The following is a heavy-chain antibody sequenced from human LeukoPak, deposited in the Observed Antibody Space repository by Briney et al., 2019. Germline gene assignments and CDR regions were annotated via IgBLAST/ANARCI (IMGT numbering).Heavy chain of an antibody. J-gene: IGHJ4*02. D-gene: IGHD5-24*01. CDR2: ISSSSSTI. CDR3: ARDRWEMATIVDY. Sequence: PGGPLRLSCAASGFTFSSYSMNWVRQAPGKGLEWVSYISSSSSTIYYADSVKGRFTISRDNAKNSLYLQMNSLRAEDTAVYYCARDRWEMATIVDYWGQGTLVTVSS. CDR1: GFTFSSYS. V-gene: IGHV3-48*01.